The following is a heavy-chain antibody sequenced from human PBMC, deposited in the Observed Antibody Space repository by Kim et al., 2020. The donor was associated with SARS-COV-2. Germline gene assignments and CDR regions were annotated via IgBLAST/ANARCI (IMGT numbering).Heavy chain of an antibody. D-gene: IGHD3-10*01. CDR1: GGSISGHF. V-gene: IGHV4-4*07. J-gene: IGHJ4*02. CDR3: ARDRGGSPIV. CDR2: IYASGST. Sequence: SETLSLTCTVSGGSISGHFWSWVRQSAGKGLEWIGRIYASGSTNYNPYLKSRVIMSVDTSKSYLSLNLSSVTAADPAVYFCARDRGGSPIVWGRGTLVTV.